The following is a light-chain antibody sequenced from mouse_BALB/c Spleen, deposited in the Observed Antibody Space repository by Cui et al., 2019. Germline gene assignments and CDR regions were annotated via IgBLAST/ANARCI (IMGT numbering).Light chain of an antibody. CDR3: QQYSSYPLT. Sequence: DIAMTQPHKFMSTSVGDRVIITCKASQDVGTAVAWYQQKPGQSPKLLIYWASTRHTGVPDRFTGSGSGTDFTLTISNVQSEDLADYFCQQYSSYPLTFGAGTKLELK. CDR1: QDVGTA. CDR2: WAS. J-gene: IGKJ5*01. V-gene: IGKV6-23*01.